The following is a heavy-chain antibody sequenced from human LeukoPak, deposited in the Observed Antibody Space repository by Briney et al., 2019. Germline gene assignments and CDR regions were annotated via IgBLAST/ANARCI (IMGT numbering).Heavy chain of an antibody. J-gene: IGHJ6*03. D-gene: IGHD6-19*01. Sequence: ASVKVSCKASGHTFTGYYMHWVRQAPGQGLEWMGWMNPNSGNTGYAQKFQGRVTMTRNTSISTAYMELSSLRSEDTAVYYCATSRGAVAGINSWYYYYYMDVWGKGTTVTISS. CDR3: ATSRGAVAGINSWYYYYYMDV. CDR2: MNPNSGNT. V-gene: IGHV1-8*02. CDR1: GHTFTGYY.